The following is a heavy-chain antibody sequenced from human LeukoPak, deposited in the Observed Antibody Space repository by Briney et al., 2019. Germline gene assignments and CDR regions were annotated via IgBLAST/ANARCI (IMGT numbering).Heavy chain of an antibody. CDR3: ARVFDWLLTD. Sequence: GGSLRLSCAASGFTFSSYAMSWVRQAPGKGLEWVSAISGSGGSTYYADSVKGRFTISRDNAKNSLYLQMNSLRAEDTAVYYCARVFDWLLTDWGQGTLVTVSS. CDR1: GFTFSSYA. D-gene: IGHD3-9*01. J-gene: IGHJ4*02. V-gene: IGHV3-23*01. CDR2: ISGSGGST.